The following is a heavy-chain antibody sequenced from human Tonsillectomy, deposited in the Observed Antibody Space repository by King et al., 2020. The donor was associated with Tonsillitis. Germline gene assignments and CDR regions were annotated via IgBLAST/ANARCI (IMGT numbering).Heavy chain of an antibody. CDR3: AKGGDSGSYFFDY. CDR1: EFTFSSYG. Sequence: VQLVESGGGVVQPGGSLRLSCAASEFTFSSYGMYWVRQAPGKGLEWVAFIRYDGSNKYYADSVKGRFTISRDNSKNTLYLQMNSLRAEDTAVYYCAKGGDSGSYFFDYWGQGTLVTVSS. V-gene: IGHV3-30*02. CDR2: IRYDGSNK. J-gene: IGHJ4*02. D-gene: IGHD1-26*01.